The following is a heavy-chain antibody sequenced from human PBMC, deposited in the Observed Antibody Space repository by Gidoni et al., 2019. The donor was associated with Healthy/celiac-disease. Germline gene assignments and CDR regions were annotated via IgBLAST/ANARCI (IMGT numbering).Heavy chain of an antibody. D-gene: IGHD6-19*01. CDR1: GFTFSSYA. V-gene: IGHV3-64D*08. CDR3: VKGKQWLVAYFDY. CDR2: ISSNGGST. J-gene: IGHJ4*02. Sequence: EVQLVESGGGLVQPGGSLSLSCSPSGFTFSSYAMHWVRQAPGKGLEYVSAISSNGGSTYYADSVKGRFTTSRDNSKNTLYLQMSSLRAEDTAVYYCVKGKQWLVAYFDYWGQGTLVTVSS.